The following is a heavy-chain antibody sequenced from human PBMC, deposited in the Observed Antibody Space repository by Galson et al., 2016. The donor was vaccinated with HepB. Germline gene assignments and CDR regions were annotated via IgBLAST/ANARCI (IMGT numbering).Heavy chain of an antibody. J-gene: IGHJ4*02. D-gene: IGHD3-3*01. CDR1: GFTFSRYA. V-gene: IGHV3-30*04. CDR3: TKGISGLSTIFGVVPFDY. Sequence: SLRLSCAASGFTFSRYAMHWVRQTPGKGLEWVAVISYEGRNKFYADSVKGRFTISRDNSENTLFLQMNSLRAEDTAVYYCTKGISGLSTIFGVVPFDYWGQGSLVIVSS. CDR2: ISYEGRNK.